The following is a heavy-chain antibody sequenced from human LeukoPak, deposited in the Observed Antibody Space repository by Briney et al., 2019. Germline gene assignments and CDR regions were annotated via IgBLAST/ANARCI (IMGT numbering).Heavy chain of an antibody. V-gene: IGHV1-69*06. CDR2: IITIFGTA. Sequence: SVKVCCKAAGGTFSSYAISWGRQAPGQGLEWMGGIITIFGTANYAQKFQGRVTITADKSTSTAYMELSSLRSEDTAVYYCARGISRLWFGELLSRGFWFDPWGQGTLVTVSS. CDR3: ARGISRLWFGELLSRGFWFDP. D-gene: IGHD3-10*01. J-gene: IGHJ5*02. CDR1: GGTFSSYA.